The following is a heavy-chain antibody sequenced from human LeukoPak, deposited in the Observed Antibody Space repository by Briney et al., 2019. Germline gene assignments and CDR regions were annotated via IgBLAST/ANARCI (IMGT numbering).Heavy chain of an antibody. CDR2: ISGSGGST. J-gene: IGHJ4*02. D-gene: IGHD3-10*01. V-gene: IGHV3-23*01. Sequence: GGSLRLSCAASGFAFSIYAMSWVRQAPGKGLEWVSAISGSGGSTYYADSVKGRFTISRDNSKNTLYLQMSSLRAEDTAVYYCAESDYFGSGSYYYWGQGTLVTVSS. CDR1: GFAFSIYA. CDR3: AESDYFGSGSYYY.